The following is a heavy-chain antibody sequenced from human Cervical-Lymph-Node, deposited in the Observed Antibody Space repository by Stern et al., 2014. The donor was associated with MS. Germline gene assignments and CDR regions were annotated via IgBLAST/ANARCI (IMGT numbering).Heavy chain of an antibody. Sequence: AQLVESGAEVKKPGSSVKVSCRASGGTFGSFAVNWVRQAPGKGLEWLGGIVPMFATANDAQRFQGRVAITADESTTTAYMELNSLTSDDTAVYFCAREAIGHSGTFDFWGQGTLVTVSS. D-gene: IGHD5-12*01. CDR2: IVPMFATA. CDR3: AREAIGHSGTFDF. J-gene: IGHJ4*02. CDR1: GGTFGSFA. V-gene: IGHV1-69*01.